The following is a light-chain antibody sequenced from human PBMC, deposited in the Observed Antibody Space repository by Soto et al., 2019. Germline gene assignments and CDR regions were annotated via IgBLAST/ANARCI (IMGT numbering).Light chain of an antibody. CDR1: QGISSA. CDR3: QQFNNYPRT. Sequence: AIQLTQSPSSLSASVGDRVTITCRASQGISSALAWYQQKPGKAPKLLIYDASSLESGVPSRFSGSGSGTDFTLTISSLQTEDFATYYCQQFNNYPRTFGGGTQVEI. V-gene: IGKV1D-13*01. CDR2: DAS. J-gene: IGKJ4*01.